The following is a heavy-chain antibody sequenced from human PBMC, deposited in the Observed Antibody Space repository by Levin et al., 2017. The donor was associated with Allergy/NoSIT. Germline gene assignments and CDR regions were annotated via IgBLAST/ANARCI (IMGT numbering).Heavy chain of an antibody. CDR2: IYRSGDT. CDR3: ATVEGLFCSGVSCSYSFHY. D-gene: IGHD3-9*01. Sequence: SETLSLTCAVSGGSISTDNWWSWIRQPPGKGLEWLGEIYRSGDTNHNPSLRSRVTMSVDKSKNHFSLKLSSLTAADTAVYYCATVEGLFCSGVSCSYSFHYWGQGALVTVSS. V-gene: IGHV4-4*02. J-gene: IGHJ4*02. CDR1: GGSISTDNW.